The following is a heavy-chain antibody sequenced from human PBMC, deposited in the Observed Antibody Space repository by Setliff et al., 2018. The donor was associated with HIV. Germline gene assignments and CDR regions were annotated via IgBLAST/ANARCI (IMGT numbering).Heavy chain of an antibody. CDR2: IRYYGSDE. Sequence: RDSCAASGFTFSSYGMHWVRQAPGKGLQWVAFIRYYGSDEYYADSVKGRFTISRDNSKNTLYLQMNSLRDEDTAVYVCVKVRNSGWANEGFGTWGQGTMVTVSS. J-gene: IGHJ3*02. CDR3: VKVRNSGWANEGFGT. D-gene: IGHD6-19*01. V-gene: IGHV3-30*02. CDR1: GFTFSSYG.